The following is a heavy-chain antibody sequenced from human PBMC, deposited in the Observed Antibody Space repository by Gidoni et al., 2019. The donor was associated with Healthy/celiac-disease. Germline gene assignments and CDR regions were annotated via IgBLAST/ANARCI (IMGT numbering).Heavy chain of an antibody. J-gene: IGHJ4*02. CDR2: IIPILGIA. CDR1: GGTFSSYA. V-gene: IGHV1-69*04. D-gene: IGHD3-3*01. CDR3: ARDPGITIFGVDLDY. Sequence: QVQLVQSGAEVKKPGSSVTVSCKASGGTFSSYAISWVRQAPGQGLEWMGRIIPILGIANYAQKFQGRVTITADKSTSTAYMELSSLRSEDTAVYYCARDPGITIFGVDLDYWGQGTLVTVSS.